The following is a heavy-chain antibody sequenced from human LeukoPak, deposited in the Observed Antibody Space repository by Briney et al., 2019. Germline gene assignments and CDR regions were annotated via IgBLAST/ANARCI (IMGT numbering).Heavy chain of an antibody. Sequence: GASVKVSCKASGYTFTSYAMNWVRQAPGQGLEWMGWINTNTGNPTYAQGFTGRFVFSLDTSVSTAYLQISSLKAEDTAVYYCARHGQWLVRDYYYMDVWGKGTTVTVSS. CDR1: GYTFTSYA. J-gene: IGHJ6*03. D-gene: IGHD6-19*01. V-gene: IGHV7-4-1*02. CDR2: INTNTGNP. CDR3: ARHGQWLVRDYYYMDV.